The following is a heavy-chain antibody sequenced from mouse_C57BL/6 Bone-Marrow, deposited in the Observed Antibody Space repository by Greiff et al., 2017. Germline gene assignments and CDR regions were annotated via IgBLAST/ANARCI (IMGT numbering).Heavy chain of an antibody. CDR3: ASRVFDY. Sequence: EVQLQQSGPELVKPGASVKISCKASGYSFTGYYMNWVKQSPEKSLEWIGEINPSTGGTTYNQKFKAKATLTVDTSSSTAYMQLSRLTSEDSAVYYCASRVFDYWGQGTTLTVSS. CDR1: GYSFTGYY. V-gene: IGHV1-42*01. D-gene: IGHD3-1*01. J-gene: IGHJ2*01. CDR2: INPSTGGT.